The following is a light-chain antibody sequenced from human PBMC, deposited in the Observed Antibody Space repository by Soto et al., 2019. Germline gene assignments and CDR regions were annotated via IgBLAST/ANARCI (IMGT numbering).Light chain of an antibody. CDR1: QSVSISY. CDR2: SAS. J-gene: IGKJ4*01. CDR3: QQYGRSLT. Sequence: IVLTQSPGTLSLSPGERATLSCRASQSVSISYLACYQQKPGQAPRLLIYSASSRATGIPDRFSGSGSGTDFTLTISRLEPEDFAVYYCQQYGRSLTFGGGTKVEIK. V-gene: IGKV3-20*01.